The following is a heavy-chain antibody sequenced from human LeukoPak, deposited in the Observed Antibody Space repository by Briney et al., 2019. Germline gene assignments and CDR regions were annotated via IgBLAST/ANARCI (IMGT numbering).Heavy chain of an antibody. J-gene: IGHJ4*02. D-gene: IGHD5-24*01. CDR2: ISSSGSSI. V-gene: IGHV3-48*03. CDR1: GFTFSSYE. Sequence: GGSLRLPCAASGFTFSSYEMNWVRQAPGKGLGWLLHISSSGSSIHYADSVKGRFTISRDNAKNSLYLQMNSLRVEDTAVYYCARTRDGPFDYWGQGTLVTVSS. CDR3: ARTRDGPFDY.